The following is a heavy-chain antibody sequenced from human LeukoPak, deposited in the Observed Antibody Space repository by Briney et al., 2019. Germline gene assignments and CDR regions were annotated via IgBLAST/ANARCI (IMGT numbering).Heavy chain of an antibody. CDR3: ARGRSHMPVY. CDR2: INHSGST. CDR1: GGSFSGYY. V-gene: IGHV4-34*01. Sequence: SETLSLTCAVYGGSFSGYYWSWIRQPPGKGLEWIWEINHSGSTNYNPSLKSRVTISVDTSKNQFSLKLSSVTAADTAVYYCARGRSHMPVYWGQGTLVTVSS. D-gene: IGHD2-2*01. J-gene: IGHJ4*02.